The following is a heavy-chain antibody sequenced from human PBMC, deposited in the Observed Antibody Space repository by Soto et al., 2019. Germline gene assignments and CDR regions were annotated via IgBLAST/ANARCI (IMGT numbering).Heavy chain of an antibody. D-gene: IGHD2-2*01. J-gene: IGHJ4*02. Sequence: SETLSPTCTVSGGSIGINYWSWIRQPPGKGLEWIGYIYNNGNTNYNPSLKSRVTISVDTSKKQFSLKLRSVTAADTAVYHCARVYCSSVSCYSLVDWGQGTLVTVSS. CDR2: IYNNGNT. CDR3: ARVYCSSVSCYSLVD. CDR1: GGSIGINY. V-gene: IGHV4-59*13.